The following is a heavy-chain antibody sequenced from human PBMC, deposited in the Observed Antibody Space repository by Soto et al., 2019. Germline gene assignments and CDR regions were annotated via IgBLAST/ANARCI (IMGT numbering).Heavy chain of an antibody. D-gene: IGHD3-10*01. CDR1: GGTFSSYA. Sequence: QVQLVQSGAEVKKPGSSVKVSCKASGGTFSSYAISWVRQAPGQGLEWMGGIIPIFGTANYAQKFQGRVTIPADEATSKAYMELSSLRSEDTAVYYCARDRRGLFWFDPWGQGTLVTVSS. J-gene: IGHJ5*02. CDR3: ARDRRGLFWFDP. V-gene: IGHV1-69*12. CDR2: IIPIFGTA.